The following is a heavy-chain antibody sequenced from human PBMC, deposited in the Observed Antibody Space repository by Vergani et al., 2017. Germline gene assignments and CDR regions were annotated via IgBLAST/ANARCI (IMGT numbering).Heavy chain of an antibody. Sequence: VQLLESGGGSVQPGGSLRLSCAASGFTFSSYGMHWVRQAPGKGLEWVAVIWYDGSNKYYADSVKGRFTISRDNSKNTLYLQMNSLRAEDTAVYYCARSAYGSGSYYDYFDYWGQGTLVTVSS. J-gene: IGHJ4*02. V-gene: IGHV3-33*01. D-gene: IGHD3-10*01. CDR3: ARSAYGSGSYYDYFDY. CDR2: IWYDGSNK. CDR1: GFTFSSYG.